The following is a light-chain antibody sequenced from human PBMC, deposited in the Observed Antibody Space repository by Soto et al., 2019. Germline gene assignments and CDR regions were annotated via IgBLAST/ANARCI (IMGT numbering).Light chain of an antibody. CDR1: SEHSSYA. Sequence: QSVLTQSPSASASLGASVKFTCTLSSEHSSYASAWHQQQPEKGPRYLMKLNSDGSHNKGDGIPDRFSGSSSGAERYLTISSLQSEDEADYYCQTWGTGIVVFGGGTKLTVL. V-gene: IGLV4-69*01. CDR2: LNSDGSH. CDR3: QTWGTGIVV. J-gene: IGLJ2*01.